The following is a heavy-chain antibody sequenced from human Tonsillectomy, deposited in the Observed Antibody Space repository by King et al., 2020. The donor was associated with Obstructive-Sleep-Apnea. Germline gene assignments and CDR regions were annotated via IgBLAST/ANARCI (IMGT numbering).Heavy chain of an antibody. CDR3: ARTPIAAAGSHG. V-gene: IGHV4-39*07. J-gene: IGHJ4*02. Sequence: QLQESGPGLEKPSETLSLTCTVSGGSISSSGYYWGWIRQPPGKGLEWIGSIYYSGSTYYNPSLKSRVTISVDTSKNQFSLKLTSVTAADTAVFYCARTPIAAAGSHGWGKGTLVTVSS. CDR1: GGSISSSGYY. D-gene: IGHD6-13*01. CDR2: IYYSGST.